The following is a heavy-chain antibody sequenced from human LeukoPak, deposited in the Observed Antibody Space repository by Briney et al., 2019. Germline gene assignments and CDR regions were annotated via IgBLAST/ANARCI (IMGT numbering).Heavy chain of an antibody. J-gene: IGHJ3*02. CDR3: ARDYPGYCSSTSCYVDALDI. CDR1: GFTFSSYW. V-gene: IGHV3-7*01. D-gene: IGHD2-2*01. CDR2: IKQDGSEK. Sequence: GGSLRLSCAASGFTFSSYWMSWVRQAPGKGLEWVANIKQDGSEKYYVDSVKGRFTISRDNAKNSLYLQMNSLRAEDTAVYYCARDYPGYCSSTSCYVDALDIWGQGTMVTVSS.